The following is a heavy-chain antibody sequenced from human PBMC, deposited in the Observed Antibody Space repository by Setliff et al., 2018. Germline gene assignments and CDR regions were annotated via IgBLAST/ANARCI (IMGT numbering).Heavy chain of an antibody. D-gene: IGHD4-17*01. J-gene: IGHJ4*02. V-gene: IGHV4-38-2*02. CDR1: GYSISSGHY. CDR2: ISHSGST. CDR3: AGGRRYDYGWDFDY. Sequence: PSETLSLTCTVSGYSISSGHYWGWIRQPPGKGLEWIGSISHSGSTYYNPSLRSRVTISLDTSKNQFSPKLTSVTAADTAVYYCAGGRRYDYGWDFDYWGQGTLVTGLL.